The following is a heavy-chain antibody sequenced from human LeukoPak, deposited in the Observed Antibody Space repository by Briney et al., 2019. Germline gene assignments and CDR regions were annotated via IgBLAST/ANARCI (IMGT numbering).Heavy chain of an antibody. CDR2: IYSGGST. CDR1: GFTVSSNY. CDR3: ARAGPHYGSGSYYNVFAFDI. J-gene: IGHJ3*02. V-gene: IGHV3-53*01. D-gene: IGHD3-10*01. Sequence: GGSLRLSCAASGFTVSSNYMSWVRQAPGKGLEWVSVIYSGGSTYYADSVKGRFTISRDNSKNTLYLQMNSLRAEDTAVYYCARAGPHYGSGSYYNVFAFDIWGQGTMVTVSS.